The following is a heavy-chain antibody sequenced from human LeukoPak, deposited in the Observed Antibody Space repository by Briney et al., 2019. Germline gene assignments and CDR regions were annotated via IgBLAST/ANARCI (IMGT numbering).Heavy chain of an antibody. V-gene: IGHV3-7*01. Sequence: GGSLRLSCAASGFTFSSYWMSWVRQAPGKGLEWVANIKQDGSEKYYVDSVKGRFTISRDNSKNTVYLQMNSLRAEDTAVYYCAIDEGYRFDPWGQGTLVTVSS. CDR3: AIDEGYRFDP. J-gene: IGHJ5*02. CDR1: GFTFSSYW. CDR2: IKQDGSEK. D-gene: IGHD1-1*01.